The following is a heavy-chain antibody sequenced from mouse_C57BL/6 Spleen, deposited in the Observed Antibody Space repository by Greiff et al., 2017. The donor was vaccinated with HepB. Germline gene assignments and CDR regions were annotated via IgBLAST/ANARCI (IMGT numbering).Heavy chain of an antibody. CDR2: INPYNGGT. J-gene: IGHJ2*01. Sequence: EVQLVESGPVLVKPGASVKMSCKASGYTFTDYYMNWVKQSHGKSLEWIGVINPYNGGTSYNQKFKGKATLTVDKSSSTAYMELNSLTSEDSAVYYCARGAQAEDYFDYWGQGTTLTVSS. V-gene: IGHV1-19*01. CDR1: GYTFTDYY. CDR3: ARGAQAEDYFDY. D-gene: IGHD3-2*02.